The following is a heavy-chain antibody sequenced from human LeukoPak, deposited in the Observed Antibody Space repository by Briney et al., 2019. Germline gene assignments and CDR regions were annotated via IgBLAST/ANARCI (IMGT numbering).Heavy chain of an antibody. D-gene: IGHD2-15*01. CDR2: IRTGGYI. CDR3: AGALCSGGSCYSFNY. J-gene: IGHJ4*02. CDR1: GFFSPHS. Sequence: GGSLRLSCAASGFFSPHSLNWVRQAPGKGLEWLSSIRTGGYIHYAESAKGRFIISRDNARDSLYLQMNSRSAEDTAIYYCAGALCSGGSCYSFNYWGQGALVTVSS. V-gene: IGHV3-21*01.